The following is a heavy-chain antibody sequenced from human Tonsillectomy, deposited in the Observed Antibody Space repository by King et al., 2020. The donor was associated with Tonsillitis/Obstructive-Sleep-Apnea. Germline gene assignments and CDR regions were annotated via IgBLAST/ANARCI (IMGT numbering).Heavy chain of an antibody. J-gene: IGHJ6*02. Sequence: VQLVESGGGLVQPGRSLRLACTAAGFTFGDDAVSWVRQAPGEGLEWVGFIRSKAYGGTTEYAAAVKGRFIISRDDSKSIAYLQMNSLKTEDTAVYYCASEIVVVPAPSYYYYYGVDFWGQGTTVTVSS. D-gene: IGHD2-2*01. CDR2: IRSKAYGGTT. CDR3: ASEIVVVPAPSYYYYYGVDF. CDR1: GFTFGDDA. V-gene: IGHV3-49*04.